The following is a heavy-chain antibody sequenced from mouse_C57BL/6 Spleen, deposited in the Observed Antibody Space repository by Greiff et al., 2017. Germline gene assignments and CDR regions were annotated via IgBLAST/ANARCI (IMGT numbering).Heavy chain of an antibody. CDR2: IRSKSNNYAT. CDR1: GFSFNTYA. Sequence: EVQLVESGGGLVQPKGSLKLSCAASGFSFNTYAMNWVRQAPGKGLEWVARIRSKSNNYATYYADSVKDRFTISRDDSESMLYLQMNNLKTEDTAMYYCVRRGYGRGDYYAMDYWGQGTSVTVSS. J-gene: IGHJ4*01. CDR3: VRRGYGRGDYYAMDY. D-gene: IGHD1-1*01. V-gene: IGHV10-1*01.